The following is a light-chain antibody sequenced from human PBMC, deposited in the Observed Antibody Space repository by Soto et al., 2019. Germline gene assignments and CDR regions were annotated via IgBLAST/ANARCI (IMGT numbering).Light chain of an antibody. CDR3: QQYNNWPLT. J-gene: IGKJ4*01. CDR2: DES. CDR1: QSVRSS. Sequence: EIVMTQSPGTLSVSPGETATLFCRASQSVRSSLAWYQQKPGQAPRLFIYDESTRATGIPDRFSGSGSGTEFTLTISSLQSEDFAVYYCQQYNNWPLTXGGGTKVDIK. V-gene: IGKV3-15*01.